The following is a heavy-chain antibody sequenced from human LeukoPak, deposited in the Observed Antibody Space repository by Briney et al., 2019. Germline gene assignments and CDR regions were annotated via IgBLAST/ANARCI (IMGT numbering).Heavy chain of an antibody. CDR1: GCTFTSYG. Sequence: VASVKVSCKASGCTFTSYGISWVRQAPGQGLEWMGWISAYNGNTNYAQKLQGRVTMTTDTSTSTAYMELRSLRSDDTAVYYCARDRRLRYFDWYGPDYWGQGTLVTVSS. V-gene: IGHV1-18*01. J-gene: IGHJ4*02. D-gene: IGHD3-9*01. CDR2: ISAYNGNT. CDR3: ARDRRLRYFDWYGPDY.